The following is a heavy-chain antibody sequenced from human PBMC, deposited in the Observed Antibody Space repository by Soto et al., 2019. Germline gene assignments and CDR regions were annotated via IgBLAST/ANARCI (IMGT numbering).Heavy chain of an antibody. Sequence: QVQLVESGGGVVQPGRSLRLSCAASGFTFSTYGMHWVRQAPGKGLEWVAVISYDGSNKFYADSVKGRFTISRDNSKNTLYLQMISLRAEDTAVYYCAEDPAWFGERTPLGYGMDVWGQGTTVTVSS. CDR1: GFTFSTYG. CDR2: ISYDGSNK. D-gene: IGHD3-10*01. J-gene: IGHJ6*02. CDR3: AEDPAWFGERTPLGYGMDV. V-gene: IGHV3-30*18.